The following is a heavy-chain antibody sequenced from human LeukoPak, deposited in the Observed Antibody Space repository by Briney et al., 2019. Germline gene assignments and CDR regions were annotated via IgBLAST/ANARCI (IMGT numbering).Heavy chain of an antibody. D-gene: IGHD3-16*01. CDR2: INHSGGT. V-gene: IGHV4-34*01. J-gene: IGHJ4*02. CDR3: ARVRGLVDY. CDR1: GGSFSGYY. Sequence: SETLSLTCAVYGGSFSGYYWSWIRQPPGKGLEWIGEINHSGGTNYNPSLKSRVTISVDTSKNQFSLKLSSVTAADTAVYYCARVRGLVDYWGQGTLVTVSS.